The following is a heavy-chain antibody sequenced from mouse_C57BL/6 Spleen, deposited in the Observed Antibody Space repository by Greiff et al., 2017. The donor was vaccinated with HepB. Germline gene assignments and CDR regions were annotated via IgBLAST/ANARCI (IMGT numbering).Heavy chain of an antibody. V-gene: IGHV1-54*01. CDR1: GYAFTNYL. Sequence: QVQLQQSGAELVRPGTSVKVSCKASGYAFTNYLIEWVKQRPGQGLEWIGVINPGSGVTNYNEKFKGKATLTADKSSSTAYRQLSSLTSEDSAVYFCARRRGSYAMDYWGQGTSVTVSS. J-gene: IGHJ4*01. CDR2: INPGSGVT. CDR3: ARRRGSYAMDY.